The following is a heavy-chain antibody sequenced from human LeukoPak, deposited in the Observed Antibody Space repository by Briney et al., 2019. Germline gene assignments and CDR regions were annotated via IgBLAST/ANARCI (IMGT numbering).Heavy chain of an antibody. J-gene: IGHJ4*02. V-gene: IGHV3-7*01. CDR2: IKQDGSEK. D-gene: IGHD6-13*01. CDR3: ARDSAGNDY. Sequence: PGGSLRLSCAASGFTFSTYWMRWVRQAPGKGLEWVANIKQDGSEKYYVDSVKGRFTISRDNAKNSLYLQMNSLRAEDTAMYYCARDSAGNDYWGQGTLVTVSS. CDR1: GFTFSTYW.